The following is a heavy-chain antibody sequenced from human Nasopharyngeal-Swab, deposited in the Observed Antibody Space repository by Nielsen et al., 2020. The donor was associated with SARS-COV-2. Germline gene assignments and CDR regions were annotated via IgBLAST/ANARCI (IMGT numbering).Heavy chain of an antibody. J-gene: IGHJ4*02. V-gene: IGHV3-73*01. CDR3: TTDFYFDY. CDR2: IGDKDHNYAT. CDR1: GFTFNSYS. Sequence: GESLKISCAASGFTFNSYSMNWVRQAPGKGLEWVAGIGDKDHNYATTYGASVRVRFTISRDESKNTAFLQMDSLKPEDTALYYCTTDFYFDYWGQGALVTVSS.